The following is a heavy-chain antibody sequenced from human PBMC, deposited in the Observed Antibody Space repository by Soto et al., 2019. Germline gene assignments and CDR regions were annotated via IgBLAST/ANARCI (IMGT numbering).Heavy chain of an antibody. V-gene: IGHV1-69*02. CDR1: GGTFSSYT. D-gene: IGHD3-22*01. Sequence: SVKVSCKASGGTFSSYTISWVRQAPGQGLEWMGRIIPILGIANYAQKFQGRVTITADKSTSTAYMELSSLRSEDTAVYYCARGDFDSSGYYSPGYYYYGMDVWG. CDR3: ARGDFDSSGYYSPGYYYYGMDV. J-gene: IGHJ6*02. CDR2: IIPILGIA.